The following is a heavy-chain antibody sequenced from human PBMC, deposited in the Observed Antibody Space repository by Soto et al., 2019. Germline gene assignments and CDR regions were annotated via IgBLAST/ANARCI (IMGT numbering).Heavy chain of an antibody. J-gene: IGHJ6*02. Sequence: QITLKESGPTLVKPTQTLTLTCTFSGFSLTSGVVGVGWIRQPPGEALEWLALISWNDEQYYNPSLRNRLTITRNISKNQVVLTITNMDTVDTATYYCAHRLPGPSGYDVWGQGTTVTVSS. CDR3: AHRLPGPSGYDV. CDR2: ISWNDEQ. D-gene: IGHD6-13*01. CDR1: GFSLTSGVVG. V-gene: IGHV2-5*01.